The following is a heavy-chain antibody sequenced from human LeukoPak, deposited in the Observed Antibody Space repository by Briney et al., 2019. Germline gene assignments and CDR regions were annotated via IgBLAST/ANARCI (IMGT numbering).Heavy chain of an antibody. V-gene: IGHV4-59*11. Sequence: SGTLSLTCTVSGGSISSHYWSRIRQPPGKGLMWSGYIYYSGSTNYNPSLTSRVTISVDTSKNQFSLKLSSVTAADTAVYYCARVVSYYYDSRRDGYYFDYWGQGTLVTVSS. D-gene: IGHD3-22*01. CDR2: IYYSGST. J-gene: IGHJ4*02. CDR1: GGSISSHY. CDR3: ARVVSYYYDSRRDGYYFDY.